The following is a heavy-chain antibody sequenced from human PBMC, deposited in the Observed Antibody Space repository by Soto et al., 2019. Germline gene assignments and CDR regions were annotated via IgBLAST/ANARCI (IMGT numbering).Heavy chain of an antibody. J-gene: IGHJ4*02. D-gene: IGHD6-6*01. CDR2: IYHSGST. V-gene: IGHV4-38-2*02. Sequence: SETLSLTCAASGYSITSGYYWGWIRQPPGKGLEWIGSIYHSGSTNYNPSLKSRVTISVDASKNQFSLKLSSVTATDTAVYYCAREFEAARQAYFDYWGQGALVTVSS. CDR1: GYSITSGYY. CDR3: AREFEAARQAYFDY.